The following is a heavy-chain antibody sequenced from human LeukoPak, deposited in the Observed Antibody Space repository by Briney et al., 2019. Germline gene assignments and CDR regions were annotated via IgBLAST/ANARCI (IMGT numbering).Heavy chain of an antibody. D-gene: IGHD2-2*03. Sequence: SETLSLTCTVSGGSISSYYWSWIRQPAGKGLEWIGRIYTSGSTNYNPSLKSRVTMSVDTSKNQFSLKLSSVTAADTAVYYCARDLVIVVVPAAIETNWFDPWGREPWSPSPQ. J-gene: IGHJ5*02. CDR3: ARDLVIVVVPAAIETNWFDP. CDR2: IYTSGST. CDR1: GGSISSYY. V-gene: IGHV4-4*07.